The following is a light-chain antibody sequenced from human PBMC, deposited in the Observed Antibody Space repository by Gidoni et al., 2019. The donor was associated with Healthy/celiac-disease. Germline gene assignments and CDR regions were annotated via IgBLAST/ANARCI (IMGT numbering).Light chain of an antibody. CDR2: DDS. Sequence: SYVLTQPPSVSVAPGKTARITCEGNNIGSKSVHWYQQKPGQAPVLVGYDDSDRPSGIPERFSGSNSGNTATLTISRVEAGDEADYYCQVWDSSSDLVVFGGGTKLTVL. CDR1: NIGSKS. CDR3: QVWDSSSDLVV. V-gene: IGLV3-21*03. J-gene: IGLJ2*01.